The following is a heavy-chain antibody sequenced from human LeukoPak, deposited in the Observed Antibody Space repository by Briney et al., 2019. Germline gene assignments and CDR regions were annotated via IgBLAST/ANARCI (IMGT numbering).Heavy chain of an antibody. CDR1: GFTFSSYA. V-gene: IGHV3-23*01. J-gene: IGHJ3*02. Sequence: GGSLRLSCAASGFTFSSYAMSWVRQAPGKGLEWVSAISGSGGSTYYADSVKGRFTISRDNSKNTLYLQMNSLRAEDTAVYYCAKDSLTVLEAFGELLRAFDIWGQGTMVNVSS. D-gene: IGHD3-10*01. CDR3: AKDSLTVLEAFGELLRAFDI. CDR2: ISGSGGST.